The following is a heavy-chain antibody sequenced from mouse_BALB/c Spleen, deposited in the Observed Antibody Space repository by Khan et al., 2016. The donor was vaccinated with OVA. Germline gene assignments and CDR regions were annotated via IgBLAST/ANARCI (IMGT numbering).Heavy chain of an antibody. CDR3: ARTARIKY. V-gene: IGHV3-2*02. D-gene: IGHD1-2*01. CDR1: GYSITCGYG. J-gene: IGHJ2*01. Sequence: EVQLQESGPGLVKPSQSLSPTCTVTGYSITCGYGWNWIRQFPGNKLEWMGYISYSGSTNYNPSLKSRISITRDSSKNQFFLQLNSVTTEDTATYYCARTARIKYWGQGTTLTVSS. CDR2: ISYSGST.